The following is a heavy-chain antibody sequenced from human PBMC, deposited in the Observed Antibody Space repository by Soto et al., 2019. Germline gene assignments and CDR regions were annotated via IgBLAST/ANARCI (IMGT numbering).Heavy chain of an antibody. Sequence: ASVKVSCKASGYTFTSYAMHWVRQAPGQRLEWMGWINAGNGNTKYSQEFQGRVTITRHTSASTAYMELSSLRSEDTAVYDCARGSPILITFGGVIPLGGFDSWGQGTXVTVTS. J-gene: IGHJ3*02. V-gene: IGHV1-3*01. CDR1: GYTFTSYA. D-gene: IGHD3-16*02. CDR3: ARGSPILITFGGVIPLGGFDS. CDR2: INAGNGNT.